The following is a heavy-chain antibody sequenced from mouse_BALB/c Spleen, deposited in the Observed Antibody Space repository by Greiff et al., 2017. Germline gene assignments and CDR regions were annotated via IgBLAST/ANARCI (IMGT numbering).Heavy chain of an antibody. CDR1: GYSITSDYV. J-gene: IGHJ3*01. Sequence: DVQLQESGPGLVKPSQSLSLTCTVTGYSITSDYVWNWIRQFPGNKLEWLGYISYSGSTSYNPSLKSRISITQDTSKNQSFLQLNSVTTEDTATYYCARWGYFAYWGQGTLVTVSA. CDR2: ISYSGST. V-gene: IGHV3-2*02. CDR3: ARWGYFAY.